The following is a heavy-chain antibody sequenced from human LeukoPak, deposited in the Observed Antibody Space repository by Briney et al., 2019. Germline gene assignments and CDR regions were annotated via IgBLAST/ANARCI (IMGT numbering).Heavy chain of an antibody. J-gene: IGHJ4*02. D-gene: IGHD3-22*01. CDR1: GFTFSSYG. CDR3: AKDGDYYDSSGD. Sequence: GGSLRLSCAASGFTFSSYGMHWVRQAPGKGLEWVAFIRYDGSNKYYADSVKGRFTISRDNSKNTLYLQMNSLRAEDTAVYYCAKDGDYYDSSGDWGQGTLVTVSS. V-gene: IGHV3-30*02. CDR2: IRYDGSNK.